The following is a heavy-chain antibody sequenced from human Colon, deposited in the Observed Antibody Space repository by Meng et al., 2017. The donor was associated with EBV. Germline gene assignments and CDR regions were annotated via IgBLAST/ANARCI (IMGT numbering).Heavy chain of an antibody. CDR3: ARVPTTGYKDH. CDR1: GGSFSGYV. Sequence: VLLQQLGAGPMEASGTLSLTCTVNGGSFSGYVWSWVRQPPGKGMEWIGEVSHPGSANYNPSLKSRVTISVDASEKQFSLRLTSVTAADSAVYYCARVPTTGYKDHWGQGTLVTVSS. D-gene: IGHD3-9*01. J-gene: IGHJ4*02. CDR2: VSHPGSA. V-gene: IGHV4-34*01.